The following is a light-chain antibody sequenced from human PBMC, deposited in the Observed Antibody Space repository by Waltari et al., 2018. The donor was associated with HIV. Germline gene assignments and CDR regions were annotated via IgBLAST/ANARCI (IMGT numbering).Light chain of an antibody. CDR2: KNN. CDR3: AAWDDSLNGVV. V-gene: IGLV1-47*01. CDR1: SSNIGGRNY. J-gene: IGLJ2*01. Sequence: QSVLTQSPSASGTPGQRVIISCSGSSSNIGGRNYVTWYQLLPGTAPKLLIYKNNQRPSGGPDRFSGSKSGTSASLAISGLRSEDEADYYCAAWDDSLNGVVFGGGTKLTVL.